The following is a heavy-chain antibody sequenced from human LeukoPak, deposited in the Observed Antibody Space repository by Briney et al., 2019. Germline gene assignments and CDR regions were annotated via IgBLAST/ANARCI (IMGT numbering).Heavy chain of an antibody. V-gene: IGHV1-2*02. CDR1: GYTFTGYY. Sequence: ASVNVSCKASGYTFTGYYIDWLRQPPGQGLDWMGWINPNSGGTNSAQKFQGRVTITRDTSISTAYMELRRLRSDDAAVYYCARGSVPTKYSGYDYFGSGWFDPWGQGTLVTVSS. CDR3: ARGSVPTKYSGYDYFGSGWFDP. J-gene: IGHJ5*02. CDR2: INPNSGGT. D-gene: IGHD5-12*01.